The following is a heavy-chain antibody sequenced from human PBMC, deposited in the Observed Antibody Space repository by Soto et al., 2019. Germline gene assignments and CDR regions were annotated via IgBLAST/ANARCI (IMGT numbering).Heavy chain of an antibody. D-gene: IGHD3-10*01. J-gene: IGHJ4*02. V-gene: IGHV1-2*02. CDR3: ARDNYGPLDY. CDR2: VDPNSGGT. Sequence: QVQLVQSGAEVKKPGASVKVSCRPSGYTFTAYYIHWVRQAPGQGLEWMGWVDPNSGGTRDAQNSQGRVTITRDTSLSTVYIELNWLRSDDTALYYCARDNYGPLDYWGQGNLVTVSS. CDR1: GYTFTAYY.